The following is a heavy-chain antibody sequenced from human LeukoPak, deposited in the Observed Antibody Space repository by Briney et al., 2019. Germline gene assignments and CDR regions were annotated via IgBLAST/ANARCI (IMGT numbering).Heavy chain of an antibody. CDR3: ARQGLRIDAFDI. V-gene: IGHV4-39*01. CDR2: IYYSGST. J-gene: IGHJ3*02. Sequence: PSETLSLTCTVSGASISSYYWGWICQPPGKGLEWIGSIYYSGSTYYNPSLKSRVTISVDTSKNQFSLKLSSVTAADTAVYYCARQGLRIDAFDIWGQGTMVTVSS. D-gene: IGHD2-15*01. CDR1: GASISSYY.